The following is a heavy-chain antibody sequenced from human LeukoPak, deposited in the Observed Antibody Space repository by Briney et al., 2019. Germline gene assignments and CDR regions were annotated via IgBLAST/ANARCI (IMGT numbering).Heavy chain of an antibody. CDR1: GSTFSTDA. D-gene: IGHD6-19*01. V-gene: IGHV3-30*04. J-gene: IGHJ1*01. Sequence: GGSLRLSCAASGSTFSTDAMHWVRQAPGKGLEWVAVISDDGSKIYYADSVKGRFTISRDNSKNTLYLQMNSLRAEDTAVYYCAKDNSEVAVAGPEYFQHWGQGTLVTVSS. CDR3: AKDNSEVAVAGPEYFQH. CDR2: ISDDGSKI.